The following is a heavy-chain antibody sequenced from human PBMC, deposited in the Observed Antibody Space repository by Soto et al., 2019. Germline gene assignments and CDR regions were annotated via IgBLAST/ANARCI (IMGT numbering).Heavy chain of an antibody. V-gene: IGHV4-34*01. CDR3: ARARTWAYYYYMDV. J-gene: IGHJ6*03. CDR2: INHSGST. Sequence: PSETLSLTCAVYGGSFSGYYWSWIRQPPGKGLEWIGEINHSGSTNYNPSLKSRVTLSVDTSKNQLSLKLSSVTAADTAVYYCARARTWAYYYYMDVWGKGTTVTVSS. D-gene: IGHD1-26*01. CDR1: GGSFSGYY.